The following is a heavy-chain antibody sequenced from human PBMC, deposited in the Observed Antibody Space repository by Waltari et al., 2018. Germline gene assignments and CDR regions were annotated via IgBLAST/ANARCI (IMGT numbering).Heavy chain of an antibody. CDR1: GGSISSSSYY. V-gene: IGHV4-39*01. J-gene: IGHJ4*02. Sequence: QLQLQESGPGLVKPSETLSLTCTVSGGSISSSSYYWGWIRQPPGKGLEWIGSIYYSGSTYYNPSLKSRVTISVDTSKNQFSLKLSSVTAADTAVYYCARIKDYARDGFDYWGQGTLVTVSS. CDR2: IYYSGST. D-gene: IGHD4-17*01. CDR3: ARIKDYARDGFDY.